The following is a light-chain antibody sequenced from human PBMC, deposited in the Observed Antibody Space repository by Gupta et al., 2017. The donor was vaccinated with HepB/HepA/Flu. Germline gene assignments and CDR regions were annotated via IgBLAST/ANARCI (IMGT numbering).Light chain of an antibody. J-gene: IGKJ4*01. V-gene: IGKV3-11*01. Sequence: IVLTQSPGTLSLSPGERATLSCSASQSVSSYLAWYQQKPGQAPRLLIYDASNRATGIPARFSGSGSGTDFTLTISSLDPEDFAVYYCQQRSNWPLTFVGGTRVEIK. CDR3: QQRSNWPLT. CDR2: DAS. CDR1: QSVSSY.